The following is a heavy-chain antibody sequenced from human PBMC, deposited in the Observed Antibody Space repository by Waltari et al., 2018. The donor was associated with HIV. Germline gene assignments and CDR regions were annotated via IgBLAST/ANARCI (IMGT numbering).Heavy chain of an antibody. CDR1: GGSFRSHG. CDR2: IIPMFGAA. J-gene: IGHJ4*02. CDR3: ARETQETTGGRIFDF. D-gene: IGHD4-17*01. Sequence: QVQLVQSGAEVKKRGSSVKVSCKASGGSFRSHGICWVRQASGQGLEWMGGIIPMFGAANYAQNFLSRVTISADESTKTAYMELSGLRSEDTAMYYCARETQETTGGRIFDFWGQGTMVTVSS. V-gene: IGHV1-69*12.